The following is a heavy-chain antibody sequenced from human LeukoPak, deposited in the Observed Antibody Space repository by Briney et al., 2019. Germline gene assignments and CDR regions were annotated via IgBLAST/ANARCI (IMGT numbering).Heavy chain of an antibody. Sequence: GESLKISCKGSGYSFTSYWIGWVRQMPGKGLEWMGIIYPGDSDTRYSPSFQGQVTISADKSISTAYLQWSSLKASDTAMYYCATSTYSATYHFDYWGQGTLVTVSS. D-gene: IGHD1-26*01. V-gene: IGHV5-51*01. CDR2: IYPGDSDT. J-gene: IGHJ4*02. CDR1: GYSFTSYW. CDR3: ATSTYSATYHFDY.